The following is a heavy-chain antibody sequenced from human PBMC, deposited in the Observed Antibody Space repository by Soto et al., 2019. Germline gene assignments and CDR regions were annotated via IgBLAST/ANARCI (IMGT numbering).Heavy chain of an antibody. CDR1: GYTFTGYY. D-gene: IGHD6-13*01. CDR3: ARDERLAAGVYYYYGMDV. CDR2: INPNSGGT. V-gene: IGHV1-2*04. J-gene: IGHJ6*02. Sequence: EASVKVSCKASGYTFTGYYMHWVRQAPGQGLEWMGWINPNSGGTNYAQKFQGWVTMTRDTSISTAYMELSRLRSDDTAVYYCARDERLAAGVYYYYGMDVWGQRTTVTVSS.